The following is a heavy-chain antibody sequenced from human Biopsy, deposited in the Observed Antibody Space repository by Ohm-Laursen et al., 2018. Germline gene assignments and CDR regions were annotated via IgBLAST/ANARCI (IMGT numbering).Heavy chain of an antibody. Sequence: SQTLSLTCTVSGGSITADFWTWIRQTPGERLEWIGYRFHSGSPMYNPSLKSRVTISVDTPKSQFSLTLTSVTAADTAVYYCVRLNRRGNIIFFDYWGRGTLVTVFS. CDR3: VRLNRRGNIIFFDY. CDR1: GGSITADF. CDR2: RFHSGSP. J-gene: IGHJ4*02. V-gene: IGHV4-59*08. D-gene: IGHD3/OR15-3a*01.